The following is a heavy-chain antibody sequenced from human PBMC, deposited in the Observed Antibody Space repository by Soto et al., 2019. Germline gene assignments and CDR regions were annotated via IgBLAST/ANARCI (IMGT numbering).Heavy chain of an antibody. D-gene: IGHD4-17*01. V-gene: IGHV4-38-2*01. CDR2: IYHSGST. CDR1: GYSISSGYY. J-gene: IGHJ5*02. CDR3: ARTVTTVTTRGWFDP. Sequence: SETLSLTCAFAGYSISSGYYWGWIRQPPGKGLEWIGSIYHSGSTYYNPSLKSRVTISVDTSKNQFSLKLSSVTAADTAVYYCARTVTTVTTRGWFDPWGQGTLVTVSS.